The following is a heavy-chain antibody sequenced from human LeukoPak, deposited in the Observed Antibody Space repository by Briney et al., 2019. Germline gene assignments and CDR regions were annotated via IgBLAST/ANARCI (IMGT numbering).Heavy chain of an antibody. V-gene: IGHV3-23*01. Sequence: GGSLRLSCAASGLTFSSYAMNWVRQVSGKGLEWVSGITDNGRKTYYADSVKGRFSISRDNSKNTLYLQMSDLRAEDTAVYYCAKITVATTPNYWGQGTLVTVSS. CDR3: AKITVATTPNY. CDR1: GLTFSSYA. D-gene: IGHD3-10*01. J-gene: IGHJ4*02. CDR2: ITDNGRKT.